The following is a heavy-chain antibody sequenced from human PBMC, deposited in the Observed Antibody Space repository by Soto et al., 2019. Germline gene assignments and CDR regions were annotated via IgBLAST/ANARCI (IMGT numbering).Heavy chain of an antibody. CDR2: IYSGGST. CDR1: GFTVSSNY. J-gene: IGHJ4*02. V-gene: IGHV3-66*01. CDR3: ARADAWFGELLYGY. Sequence: VQLVESGGGLVQPGGSLRLSCAASGFTVSSNYMSWVRQAPGKGLEWVSVIYSGGSTYYADSVKGRFTISRDNSKNTLYLQMNSLRAEDTAVYYCARADAWFGELLYGYWGQGTLVSVSS. D-gene: IGHD3-10*01.